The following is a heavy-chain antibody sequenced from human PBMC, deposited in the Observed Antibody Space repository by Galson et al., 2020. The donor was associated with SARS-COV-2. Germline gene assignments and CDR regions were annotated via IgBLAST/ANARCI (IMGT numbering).Heavy chain of an antibody. Sequence: SETLSLTCAVSGGSISSSNWWSWVRQPPGKGLEWIGEIYHSGSTNYNPSLKSRVTISVDKSKNQFSLNLSSVTAADTAVYYCARDVRDDYSNDISYAMDVWGQGTTVTVSS. D-gene: IGHD4-4*01. J-gene: IGHJ6*02. CDR1: GGSISSSNW. V-gene: IGHV4-4*02. CDR2: IYHSGST. CDR3: ARDVRDDYSNDISYAMDV.